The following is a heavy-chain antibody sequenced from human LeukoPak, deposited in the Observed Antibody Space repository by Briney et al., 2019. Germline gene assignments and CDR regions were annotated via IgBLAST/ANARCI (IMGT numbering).Heavy chain of an antibody. J-gene: IGHJ4*02. CDR1: GYTFTDYY. CDR2: INPNSGGT. V-gene: IGHV1-2*02. Sequence: ASVKVSCKASGYTFTDYYVHWVRQAPGQGLEWMGGINPNSGGTNFAQKFQGRVTMTRDTSIRTVYLEMSSLRSDDTALYCCARAKYLDYWGQGTPVTVSS. CDR3: ARAKYLDY.